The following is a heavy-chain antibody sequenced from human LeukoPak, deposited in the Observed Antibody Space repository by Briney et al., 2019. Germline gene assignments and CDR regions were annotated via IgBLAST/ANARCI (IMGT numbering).Heavy chain of an antibody. CDR1: GFTFSSYG. CDR3: AKDMGYCSSTSCYGDGFDY. J-gene: IGHJ4*02. V-gene: IGHV3-23*01. Sequence: GGSLRLSCAASGFTFSSYGMSWVRQAPGKGLEWVSSTSGSGDRTYYADSVKGRFTISRDNSKNTLYLQMNSLRAEDTAVYYCAKDMGYCSSTSCYGDGFDYWGQGTLVTVSS. D-gene: IGHD2-2*01. CDR2: TSGSGDRT.